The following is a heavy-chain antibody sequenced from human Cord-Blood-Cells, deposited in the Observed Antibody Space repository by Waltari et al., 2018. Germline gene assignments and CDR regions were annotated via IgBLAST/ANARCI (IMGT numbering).Heavy chain of an antibody. D-gene: IGHD7-27*01. CDR1: GYTFTAYH. J-gene: IGHJ3*02. CDR3: ARANWGRGDAFDI. V-gene: IGHV1-2*02. Sequence: QVQLVQSGAEVKKPAASVKVSCKASGYTFTAYHLHWVRQAPGQGLEWMGWINPNSGGTNYAQKFQGRVTMTRDTSISTAYMELSRLRSDDTAVYYCARANWGRGDAFDIWGQGTMVTVSS. CDR2: INPNSGGT.